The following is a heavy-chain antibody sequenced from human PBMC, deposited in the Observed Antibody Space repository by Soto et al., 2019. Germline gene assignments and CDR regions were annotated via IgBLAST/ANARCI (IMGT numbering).Heavy chain of an antibody. CDR2: IHYTGST. D-gene: IGHD1-1*01. CDR3: ARDLTISSTDGPLDP. J-gene: IGHJ5*01. V-gene: IGHV4-59*01. Sequence: QSLTCTVSGGSMSRYYWTWIRQPPGKGLEWIGNIHYTGSTNYNPSLKSRVTLLLGTSTSQFSLKVSSVTAADTAVYYCARDLTISSTDGPLDPWGQGTLVTVSS. CDR1: GGSMSRYY.